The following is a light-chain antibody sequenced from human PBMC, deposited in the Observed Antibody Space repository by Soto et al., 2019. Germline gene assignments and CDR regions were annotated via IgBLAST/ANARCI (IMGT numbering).Light chain of an antibody. CDR2: LNSDGSH. J-gene: IGLJ3*02. CDR1: SGHSSYA. Sequence: QSVLTQSPSASASLGASVKLTCTLSSGHSSYAIAWRQQQPEKGPRYLMKLNSDGSHSKGDGIPDRFSGSSSGAERYLTISSLQSEDEADYYCQTWGTGIHWVFGGGTKLTVL. CDR3: QTWGTGIHWV. V-gene: IGLV4-69*01.